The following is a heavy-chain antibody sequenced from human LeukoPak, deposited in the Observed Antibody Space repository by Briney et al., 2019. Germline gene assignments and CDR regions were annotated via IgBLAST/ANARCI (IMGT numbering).Heavy chain of an antibody. CDR2: IYHSGST. CDR1: GYSISSGYY. Sequence: PSETLSLTCTVSGYSISSGYYWGWIQQPPGKGLEWIGSIYHSGSTYYNPSLKSRVTISVDTSKNQSSLKLSSVTAADTAVYYCARSSGGDTTFDYWGQGTLVTVSS. J-gene: IGHJ4*02. CDR3: ARSSGGDTTFDY. D-gene: IGHD4-17*01. V-gene: IGHV4-38-2*02.